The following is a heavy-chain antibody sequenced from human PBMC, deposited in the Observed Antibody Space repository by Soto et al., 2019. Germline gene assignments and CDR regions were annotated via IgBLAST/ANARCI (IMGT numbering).Heavy chain of an antibody. J-gene: IGHJ4*02. D-gene: IGHD4-17*01. CDR1: GGSISSGGYY. CDR2: IYYSGST. V-gene: IGHV4-31*03. Sequence: QVQLQESGPGLVKPSQTLSLTCTVSGGSISSGGYYWSWIRQHPGKGLEWIGYIYYSGSTYYNPSVQSRVTIAVGTSKNEFSLKLISVTAAHTAGDYCARSSHPAVPTVDYWGQGTQVTVSS. CDR3: ARSSHPAVPTVDY.